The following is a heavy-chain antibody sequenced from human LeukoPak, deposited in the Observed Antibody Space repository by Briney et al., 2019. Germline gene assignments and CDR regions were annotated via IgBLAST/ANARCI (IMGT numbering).Heavy chain of an antibody. J-gene: IGHJ6*03. Sequence: GESLKITCKGSGYSFTSYWIGWVRQMPGKGLEWMGIIYPGDSDTRYSPSFQGQVTISADKSISTAYLQWSSLKASDTAMYYCARLGYYGSGSYIEAYYYYYMDVWGKGTTVTVSS. D-gene: IGHD3-10*01. CDR3: ARLGYYGSGSYIEAYYYYYMDV. CDR2: IYPGDSDT. CDR1: GYSFTSYW. V-gene: IGHV5-51*01.